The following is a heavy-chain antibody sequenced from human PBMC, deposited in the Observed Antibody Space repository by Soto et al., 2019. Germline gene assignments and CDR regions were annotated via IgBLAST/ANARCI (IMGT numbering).Heavy chain of an antibody. CDR2: ISGSGDSS. J-gene: IGHJ5*01. CDR1: GFTFSTYA. Sequence: EVQLLDSGGGLVQPGGSLRLSCAASGFTFSTYAMSWVRQAPGKGLEWVSTISGSGDSSYYATSVKGRFTISRDNSRNTLDLQMNSLRVEDTAVYYCAKGGEGSCSQTSCLYFSDSWGHGTLVTVSS. CDR3: AKGGEGSCSQTSCLYFSDS. V-gene: IGHV3-23*01. D-gene: IGHD2-15*01.